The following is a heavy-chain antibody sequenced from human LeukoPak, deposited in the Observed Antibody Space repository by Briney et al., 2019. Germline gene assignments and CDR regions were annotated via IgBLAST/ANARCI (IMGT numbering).Heavy chain of an antibody. CDR3: ARQREGYFDL. Sequence: SETLSLTCTVSGGSISSSSYYWGWIRQPPGKGLEWIGSIYYSGSTYYNPSLKSRVSISVVTSKNQFSLKLSSVTAADTAVYYCARQREGYFDLWGRGTRVTVSS. J-gene: IGHJ2*01. CDR1: GGSISSSSYY. CDR2: IYYSGST. V-gene: IGHV4-39*01.